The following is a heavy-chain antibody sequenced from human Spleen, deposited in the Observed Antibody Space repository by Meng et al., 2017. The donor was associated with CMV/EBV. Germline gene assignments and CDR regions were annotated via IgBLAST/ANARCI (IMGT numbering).Heavy chain of an antibody. CDR1: GFTFSSYA. D-gene: IGHD2-15*01. Sequence: GGSLRLSCAASGFTFSSYAMSWVRQAPGKGLEWVSYINSRDTTYYADSVKGRFTVSRDNARNSLYLQMSSLRVEDTGVYYCARDRWIDSWGQGVLVTVSS. CDR2: INSRDTT. CDR3: ARDRWIDS. J-gene: IGHJ4*02. V-gene: IGHV3-69-1*01.